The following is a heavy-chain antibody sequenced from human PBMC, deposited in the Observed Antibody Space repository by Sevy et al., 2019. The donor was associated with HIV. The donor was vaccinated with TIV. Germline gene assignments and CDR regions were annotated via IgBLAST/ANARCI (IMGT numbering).Heavy chain of an antibody. Sequence: ASVKVSCKASGYTFTSYGISWVRQAPGQGLEWMGWISAYNGNTNYAQKLQGRVTMTTDTSTSTAYMELRSLRSDDTAVYYCARPAYCSGGSCYGFDYWGQGTLVTVSS. CDR3: ARPAYCSGGSCYGFDY. V-gene: IGHV1-18*01. CDR2: ISAYNGNT. D-gene: IGHD2-15*01. CDR1: GYTFTSYG. J-gene: IGHJ4*02.